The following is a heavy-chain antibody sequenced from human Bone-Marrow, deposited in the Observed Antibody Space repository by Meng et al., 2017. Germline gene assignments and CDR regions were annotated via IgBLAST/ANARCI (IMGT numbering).Heavy chain of an antibody. V-gene: IGHV3-7*01. CDR3: ARVNRGDYDDF. Sequence: GESLKISCVVSGFTFSSYYMTWVRQAPGEGLEWVANIKEDGSEQHYVDSLKGRFTISRDNAKNSLYLQMNSLRAEDTAVYFCARVNRGDYDDFWGHGALVTVSS. J-gene: IGHJ4*01. CDR1: GFTFSSYY. CDR2: IKEDGSEQ. D-gene: IGHD4-17*01.